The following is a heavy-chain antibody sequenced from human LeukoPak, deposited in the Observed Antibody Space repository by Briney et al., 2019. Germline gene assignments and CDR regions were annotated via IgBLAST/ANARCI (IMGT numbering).Heavy chain of an antibody. J-gene: IGHJ5*02. D-gene: IGHD2-2*01. CDR2: IYYSGST. CDR1: GGSIY. Sequence: SETLSLTCTVSGGSIYWSWIRQPPGKGLEWIGDIYYSGSTNYNPSLKSRVTISVDTSKNQFSLKLSSVTAADTAVDYCARATEPGSSTWDWFDPWGQGTPVTVSS. V-gene: IGHV4-59*12. CDR3: ARATEPGSSTWDWFDP.